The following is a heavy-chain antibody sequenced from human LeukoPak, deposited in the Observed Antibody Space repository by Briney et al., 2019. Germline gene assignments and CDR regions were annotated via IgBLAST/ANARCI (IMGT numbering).Heavy chain of an antibody. Sequence: PGGSLRLSCAASGFTFSSYWMSWVRQAPGKGLEWVASIKQDGSEKYYVDSVKGRFTISRDNAKNSLYLQMNSLRAEDTAVYYCARGTYYYDSSGYPFDYWGQGTLVTVSS. CDR3: ARGTYYYDSSGYPFDY. V-gene: IGHV3-7*01. CDR2: IKQDGSEK. D-gene: IGHD3-22*01. J-gene: IGHJ4*02. CDR1: GFTFSSYW.